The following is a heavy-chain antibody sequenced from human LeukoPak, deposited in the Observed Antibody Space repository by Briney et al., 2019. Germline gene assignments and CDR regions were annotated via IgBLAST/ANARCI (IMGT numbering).Heavy chain of an antibody. V-gene: IGHV4-34*01. CDR1: GGSFSGYY. CDR2: INHSGST. Sequence: MPSETLSLTCAVYGGSFSGYYWSWIRQPPGKGLEWIGEINHSGSTNYNPSLKSRVTISVDTSKNQFSLKLSSVTAADTAVYYCARGNLRWLQFSRGHAFDIWGQGTMVTVSS. CDR3: ARGNLRWLQFSRGHAFDI. D-gene: IGHD5-24*01. J-gene: IGHJ3*02.